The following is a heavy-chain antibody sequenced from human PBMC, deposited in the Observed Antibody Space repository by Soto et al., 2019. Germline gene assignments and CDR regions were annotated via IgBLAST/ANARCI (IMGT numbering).Heavy chain of an antibody. V-gene: IGHV3-23*01. D-gene: IGHD3-22*01. CDR2: ITGSGDYT. CDR1: GFTFSNYA. CDR3: AKAMYYDSTGYLYYFDY. J-gene: IGHJ4*02. Sequence: LRLSCAASGFTFSNYAMSWVRQAPGKGLEWVSSITGSGDYTYYADSVKGRFTISRDNSKNTLYLQMNSLRAEDTAVYYCAKAMYYDSTGYLYYFDYWGQGTLVTVSS.